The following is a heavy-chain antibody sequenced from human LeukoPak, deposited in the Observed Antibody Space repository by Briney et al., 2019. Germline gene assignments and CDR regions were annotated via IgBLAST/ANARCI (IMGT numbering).Heavy chain of an antibody. J-gene: IGHJ4*02. Sequence: ASVKVSCKASGGTFSSYAISWVRQAPGQGLEWMGGIIPIFGTANYAQKFQGSVTITADESTSTAYMELSSLRSEDTAVYYCARGQVGAHHYYFDYWGQGTLVTVSS. V-gene: IGHV1-69*13. CDR3: ARGQVGAHHYYFDY. CDR1: GGTFSSYA. CDR2: IIPIFGTA. D-gene: IGHD1-26*01.